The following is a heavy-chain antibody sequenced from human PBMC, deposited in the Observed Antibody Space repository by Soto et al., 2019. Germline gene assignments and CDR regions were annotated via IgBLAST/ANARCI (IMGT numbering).Heavy chain of an antibody. CDR2: IIPIFGTA. V-gene: IGHV1-69*13. D-gene: IGHD4-4*01. Sequence: SVKVSCKASGGTFSSYAISWVRQAPGQGLEWMGGIIPIFGTANYAQKFQGRVTITADESTSTAYMELSSLRSEDTAVYYCASNYEDYYYGMDVWRQGTTVTVSS. CDR3: ASNYEDYYYGMDV. J-gene: IGHJ6*02. CDR1: GGTFSSYA.